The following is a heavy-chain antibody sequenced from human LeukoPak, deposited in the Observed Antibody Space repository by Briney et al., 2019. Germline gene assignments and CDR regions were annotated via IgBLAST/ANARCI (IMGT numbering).Heavy chain of an antibody. CDR3: AKDLWQLEGFFDY. V-gene: IGHV3-23*01. Sequence: PRASLRLSSAAYGFTFRSYAMSWVRQAPGKGLEWVSAIRRSGGSTYYTDSVKGRFTISRDNSKNTLYLQMNSLRAEDTAVYYCAKDLWQLEGFFDYWGQGTLVTVSS. D-gene: IGHD3-3*01. J-gene: IGHJ4*02. CDR2: IRRSGGST. CDR1: GFTFRSYA.